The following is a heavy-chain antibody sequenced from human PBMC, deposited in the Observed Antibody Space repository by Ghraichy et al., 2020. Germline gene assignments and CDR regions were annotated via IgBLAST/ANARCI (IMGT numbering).Heavy chain of an antibody. CDR3: ARSVATRRPFDY. CDR1: SGSVSGGTYY. V-gene: IGHV4-61*03. Sequence: SETLSLTCTPSSGSVSGGTYYWSWIRQSPGGRLEWIGYIFSTGRTNYNPSLESRVTISLDTTENHMSLTLTSVTAADTAVYFCARSVATRRPFDYWGQGTLVTDSS. D-gene: IGHD2-15*01. CDR2: IFSTGRT. J-gene: IGHJ4*02.